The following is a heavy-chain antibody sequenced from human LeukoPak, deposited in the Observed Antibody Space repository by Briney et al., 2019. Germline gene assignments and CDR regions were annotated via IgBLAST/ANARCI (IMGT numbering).Heavy chain of an antibody. CDR3: ATGIAADG. CDR1: GFTFSSYA. J-gene: IGHJ4*02. CDR2: ISGSGGSP. V-gene: IGHV3-23*01. Sequence: GGSLRLSCAASGFTFSSYALSWVRQAPGKGLEWVSTISGSGGSPYYADSVKGRFTISRDNSKNTLYLQMNTLRGEDTAVYYCATGIAADGWGQGTLVTVSS. D-gene: IGHD6-13*01.